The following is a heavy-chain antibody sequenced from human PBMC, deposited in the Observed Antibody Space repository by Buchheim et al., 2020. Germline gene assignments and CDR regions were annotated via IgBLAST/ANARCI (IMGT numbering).Heavy chain of an antibody. D-gene: IGHD6-13*01. CDR2: ISYDGSNK. CDR1: GFTFSSYG. V-gene: IGHV3-30*18. CDR3: AKDRAAGTWDYYYYGMDV. Sequence: QVQLVESGGGVVQPGRSLRLSCAASGFTFSSYGMHWVRQAPGKGLEWVAVISYDGSNKYYADSVKGRFTISRDNSKNTLYLQMNSLRAEDTAVYYCAKDRAAGTWDYYYYGMDVWGQGTT. J-gene: IGHJ6*02.